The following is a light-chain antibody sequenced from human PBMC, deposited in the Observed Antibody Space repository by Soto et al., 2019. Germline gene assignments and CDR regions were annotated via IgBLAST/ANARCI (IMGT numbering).Light chain of an antibody. Sequence: DVVMTQSPLSLPVTLGQPASISCRSSQSVVYSDGNGYLNWFHQRPGQSPRRLIYTVSNRDSGVPDRFSGSGSGTDFTLKISRVEAEDVGVYYCMQGTHWPPTFGQGTKVEIK. CDR1: QSVVYSDGNGY. V-gene: IGKV2-30*01. J-gene: IGKJ1*01. CDR3: MQGTHWPPT. CDR2: TVS.